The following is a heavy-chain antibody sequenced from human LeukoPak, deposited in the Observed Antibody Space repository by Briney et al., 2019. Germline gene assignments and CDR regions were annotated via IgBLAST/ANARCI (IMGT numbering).Heavy chain of an antibody. V-gene: IGHV4-59*08. CDR3: ARSGSSGWFGEDGMDV. Sequence: SETLSLTCTVSGGSISSYYWSWIRQPPGKGLKWIGYIYYSGSTNYNPSLKSRVTISVDTSKNQFSLKLSSVTAADTAVYYCARSGSSGWFGEDGMDVWGQGTTVTVSS. J-gene: IGHJ6*02. D-gene: IGHD3-10*01. CDR1: GGSISSYY. CDR2: IYYSGST.